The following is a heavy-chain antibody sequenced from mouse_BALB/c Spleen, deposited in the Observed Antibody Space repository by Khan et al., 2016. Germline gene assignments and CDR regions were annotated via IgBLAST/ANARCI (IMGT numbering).Heavy chain of an antibody. CDR3: TRGDYYGSGY. Sequence: EVQLQESGPDLVKPSQSLSLTCTVTGYSISSGYSWHWIRQFPGNKLEWMAYIHYSGSTNYNPSLKSRISITRDKSKNPFFLQLISVTTEDTATYYCTRGDYYGSGYWGQGTTLTVSS. V-gene: IGHV3-1*02. J-gene: IGHJ2*01. CDR2: IHYSGST. CDR1: GYSISSGYS. D-gene: IGHD1-1*01.